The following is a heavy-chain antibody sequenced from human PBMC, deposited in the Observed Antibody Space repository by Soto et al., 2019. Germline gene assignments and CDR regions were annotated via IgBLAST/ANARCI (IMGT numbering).Heavy chain of an antibody. CDR3: ARGTIFGVVNYYYYGVDV. V-gene: IGHV4-59*01. J-gene: IGHJ6*02. Sequence: SETLSLTCTVSGGSISSYYWSWIRQPPGKGLEWIGYIYYSGSTNYNPSLKSRVTISVDTSKNQFSLKLSSVTAADTAVYYCARGTIFGVVNYYYYGVDVWGQGTTVTVSS. CDR1: GGSISSYY. D-gene: IGHD3-3*01. CDR2: IYYSGST.